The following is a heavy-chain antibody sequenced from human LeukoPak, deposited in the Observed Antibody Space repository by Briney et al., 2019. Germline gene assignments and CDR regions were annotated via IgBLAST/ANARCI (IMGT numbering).Heavy chain of an antibody. V-gene: IGHV3-30-3*01. J-gene: IGHJ4*02. CDR3: ARDLGYYGAGGDS. Sequence: PGGSLRLSCAASGFSFSSYAMHWVRQAPGKGREGVAVISYDGSNKYYADSVEGRFTIARDNSKNTLYLQMNSLRAEDTAVYYCARDLGYYGAGGDSWGQGTLVTVSS. D-gene: IGHD3-10*01. CDR1: GFSFSSYA. CDR2: ISYDGSNK.